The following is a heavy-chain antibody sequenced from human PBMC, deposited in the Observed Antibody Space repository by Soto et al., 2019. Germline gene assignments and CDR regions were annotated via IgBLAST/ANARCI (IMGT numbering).Heavy chain of an antibody. D-gene: IGHD6-13*01. CDR1: AYTFTNYG. CDR3: ARSGSSWNLREFDS. V-gene: IGHV1-18*01. J-gene: IGHJ4*02. Sequence: QVPLVQSGGEVKKPGASVKVSCKTSAYTFTNYGISWVRQAPGQGLGWMGWISAYNGNINYAQKFRGRVTMPTDTSTSSAYLEVRSLRSDDTAVYYGARSGSSWNLREFDSWGQGTLVTVSA. CDR2: ISAYNGNI.